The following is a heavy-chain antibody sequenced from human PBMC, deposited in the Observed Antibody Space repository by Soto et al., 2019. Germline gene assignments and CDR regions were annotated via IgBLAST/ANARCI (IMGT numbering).Heavy chain of an antibody. D-gene: IGHD2-2*01. V-gene: IGHV4-31*03. J-gene: IGHJ4*02. Sequence: QVQLQESGLGLVKPSHTLSLTCTVSGGSISSGGYYWSWIRQHPGKGLEWIGYIYYSGSTYYNPSLKSRVTISVDTSKNQFSLKLSSVTAADTAVYYCARSSTSANYFDYWGQGTLVTVSS. CDR1: GGSISSGGYY. CDR3: ARSSTSANYFDY. CDR2: IYYSGST.